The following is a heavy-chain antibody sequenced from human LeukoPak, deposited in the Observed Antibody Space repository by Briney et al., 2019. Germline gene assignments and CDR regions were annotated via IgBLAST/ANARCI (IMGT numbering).Heavy chain of an antibody. D-gene: IGHD3-22*01. CDR3: ARGRYYDTSAYNYFDP. Sequence: TGGSLRLSCAASGFTFSAYSMNWIRQAPGKGLEWISYISGGGRSIFSADSVRGRFTISRDNANNSLFLQMNSLRAEDTAVYYCARGRYYDTSAYNYFDPWGQGTLVTVSS. CDR2: ISGGGRSI. CDR1: GFTFSAYS. V-gene: IGHV3-48*01. J-gene: IGHJ5*02.